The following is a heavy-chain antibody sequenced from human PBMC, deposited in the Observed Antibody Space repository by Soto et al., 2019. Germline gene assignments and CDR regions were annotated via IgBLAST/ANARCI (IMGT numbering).Heavy chain of an antibody. D-gene: IGHD6-19*01. V-gene: IGHV2-5*02. CDR2: IYLDDDK. CDR3: AHERNQRSGCYQRGDNWFDL. Sequence: QITLKDSGPTLVKPTQTLTLTCTSSGFSLSTSGVGVGWIRQPPGKALEWLALIYLDDDKRYRPSLKSRLTITKDTSKNPVVLTMTNMDPVDTARYYCAHERNQRSGCYQRGDNWFDLWGKGTLVTASS. CDR1: GFSLSTSGVG. J-gene: IGHJ5*02.